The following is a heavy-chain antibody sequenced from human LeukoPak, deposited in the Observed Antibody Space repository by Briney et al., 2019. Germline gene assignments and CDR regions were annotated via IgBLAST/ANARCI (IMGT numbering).Heavy chain of an antibody. Sequence: GGSLRLSYAASGFTVRNNYMSWVRQAPGKGLEWVSVIYSGGSTYYADSVKGRSTISRDNSKNTLYLQMNSLRAEDTAVYFCATGERMVRGDGVDYWGQGTLVTVSS. CDR3: ATGERMVRGDGVDY. CDR2: IYSGGST. CDR1: GFTVRNNY. D-gene: IGHD3-10*01. J-gene: IGHJ4*02. V-gene: IGHV3-66*01.